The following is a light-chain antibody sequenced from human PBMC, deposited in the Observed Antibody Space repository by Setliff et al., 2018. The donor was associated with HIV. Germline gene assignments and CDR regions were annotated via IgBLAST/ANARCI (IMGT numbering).Light chain of an antibody. CDR3: CSYTTSGPSYV. J-gene: IGLJ1*01. CDR2: EGN. Sequence: QPVLTQPASVSGSPGQSITISCTGTSSDVGSYNLVSWYQQHPDKAPKLIISEGNKRPSGVSNRFSGSKSGNTASLTISGLQAEDEADYYCCSYTTSGPSYVFGTGTKVTVL. CDR1: SSDVGSYNL. V-gene: IGLV2-23*01.